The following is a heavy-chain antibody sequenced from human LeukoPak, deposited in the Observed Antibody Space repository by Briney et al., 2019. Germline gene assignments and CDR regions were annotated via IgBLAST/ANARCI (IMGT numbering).Heavy chain of an antibody. CDR2: ISYDGSNE. CDR1: GFTFSSYG. V-gene: IGHV3-30*18. D-gene: IGHD4-17*01. J-gene: IGHJ2*01. Sequence: GGSLRLSCAASGFTFSSYGMHRVRQAPGKGLEWVAVISYDGSNEYYADSVEGRFTISRDNSKNTLYLQMNSLRAEDTAVYYCAKSYDYGDYVGGRQNWYFALWGRGTLVTVSS. CDR3: AKSYDYGDYVGGRQNWYFAL.